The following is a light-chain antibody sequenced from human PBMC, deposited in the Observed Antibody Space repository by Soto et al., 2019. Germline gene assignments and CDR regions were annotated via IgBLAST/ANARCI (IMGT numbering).Light chain of an antibody. Sequence: EIVLTQSPRTLSLSPGERATLSCRASQTPSDNNLAWFQQRPGQAPRLLIYGASYRETGIPDRFAGSGSGTDFPLTISRLEPEDFAVYYCQQYATSSYTFGQGTKLEIK. CDR3: QQYATSSYT. CDR2: GAS. CDR1: QTPSDNN. V-gene: IGKV3-20*01. J-gene: IGKJ2*01.